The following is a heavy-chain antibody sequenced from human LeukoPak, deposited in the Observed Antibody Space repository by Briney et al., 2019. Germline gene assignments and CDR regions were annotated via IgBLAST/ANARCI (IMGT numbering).Heavy chain of an antibody. V-gene: IGHV3-74*01. CDR3: ARTYYDILTGYNPYFDY. Sequence: PGGSLRLSRAASAFTFSNYWMHWVRPAPGKGLIWVSRINSDGSRTNYADSVKGRFTISRDNAKNTLYLDMNSLRAEDTAVYYCARTYYDILTGYNPYFDYWGQGILVTVSS. CDR2: INSDGSRT. J-gene: IGHJ4*02. D-gene: IGHD3-9*01. CDR1: AFTFSNYW.